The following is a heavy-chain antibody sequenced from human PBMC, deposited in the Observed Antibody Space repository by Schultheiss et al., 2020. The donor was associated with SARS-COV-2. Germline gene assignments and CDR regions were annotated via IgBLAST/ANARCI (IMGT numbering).Heavy chain of an antibody. Sequence: GGSLRLSCAASGFTFDDYAMHWVRQAPGKGLEWVAVMSHDGSKKSYADSVTGRFIVSRDDSENTLYLQMSSLTAADTGIYYCARDDRYYFDSSGFPSPRMDVWGQGTTVTVSS. CDR3: ARDDRYYFDSSGFPSPRMDV. CDR1: GFTFDDYA. J-gene: IGHJ6*02. D-gene: IGHD3-22*01. CDR2: MSHDGSKK. V-gene: IGHV3-30*04.